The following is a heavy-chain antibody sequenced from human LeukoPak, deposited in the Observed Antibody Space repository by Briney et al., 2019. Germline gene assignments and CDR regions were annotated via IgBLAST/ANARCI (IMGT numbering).Heavy chain of an antibody. CDR3: ARDGITIFGVVTNPFDY. CDR1: GFTFSSYW. Sequence: PGGSLRLSCAASGFTFSSYWMHWVRQAPGTGLVWVSRFNTDGSSTSYADSVKGRFTISRDNAKNTLYLQMNSLRAEDTAVYYCARDGITIFGVVTNPFDYWGQGTLVTVSS. V-gene: IGHV3-74*01. CDR2: FNTDGSST. D-gene: IGHD3-3*01. J-gene: IGHJ4*02.